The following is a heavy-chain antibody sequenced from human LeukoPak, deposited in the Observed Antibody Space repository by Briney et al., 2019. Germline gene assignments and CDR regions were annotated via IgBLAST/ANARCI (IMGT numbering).Heavy chain of an antibody. CDR2: MKMKSDGGTT. D-gene: IGHD5/OR15-5a*01. J-gene: IGHJ4*02. Sequence: GGSLRLSCAASGFTFSNACMHWVRQAPGKGLEWVGGMKMKSDGGTTNYAAPVKGRFTISTEDSKNTPYLQMNSMKTEDTAVYYCTTDLSERYYFDYWGQETLVTVSS. CDR1: GFTFSNAC. V-gene: IGHV3-15*01. CDR3: TTDLSERYYFDY.